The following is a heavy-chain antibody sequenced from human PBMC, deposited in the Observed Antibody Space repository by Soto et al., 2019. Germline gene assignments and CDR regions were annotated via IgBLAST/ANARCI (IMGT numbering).Heavy chain of an antibody. CDR1: GFTFSSYG. Sequence: QVQLVESGGAVVQPGRSLRLSCAASGFTFSSYGRHWVRQAPGKGLEWVAVIWYDGSKKYYADSVKGRFTISRDNSKNTLYLQMNSLRAEDTAVYYCARDCAGYSSGWYQRGGFDYWGQGTLVTVSS. V-gene: IGHV3-33*01. J-gene: IGHJ4*02. D-gene: IGHD6-19*01. CDR3: ARDCAGYSSGWYQRGGFDY. CDR2: IWYDGSKK.